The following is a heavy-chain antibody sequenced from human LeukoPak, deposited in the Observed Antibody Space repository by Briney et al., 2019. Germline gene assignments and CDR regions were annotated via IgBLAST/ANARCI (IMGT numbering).Heavy chain of an antibody. D-gene: IGHD6-6*01. V-gene: IGHV1-46*01. CDR1: GYTFTSYG. CDR3: ARAAARAQYYFDY. Sequence: ASVKVSCKASGYTFTSYGISWVRQAPGQGLEWMGIINPSGGSTSYAQKFQGRVTMTRDTSTSTVYMELSSLRSEDTAVYYCARAAARAQYYFDYWGQGTLVTVSS. J-gene: IGHJ4*02. CDR2: INPSGGST.